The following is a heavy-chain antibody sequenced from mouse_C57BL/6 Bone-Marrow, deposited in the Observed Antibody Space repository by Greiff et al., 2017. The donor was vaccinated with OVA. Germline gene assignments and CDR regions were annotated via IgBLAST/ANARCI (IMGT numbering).Heavy chain of an antibody. CDR2: INPGSGGT. CDR1: GYAFTNYL. J-gene: IGHJ3*01. Sequence: QVHVKQSGAELVRPGTSVKVSCKASGYAFTNYLIEWVKQRPGQGLEWIGVINPGSGGTNYNEKFKGKATLTADKSSTTAYMQLSSLTSEDSAVYVCAREGNQTPWFAYWGQGTLVTVSA. V-gene: IGHV1-54*01. CDR3: AREGNQTPWFAY.